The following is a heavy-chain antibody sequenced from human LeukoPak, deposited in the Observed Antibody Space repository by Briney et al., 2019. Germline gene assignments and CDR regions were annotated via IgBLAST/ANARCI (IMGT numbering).Heavy chain of an antibody. CDR1: GGSISSSSYY. V-gene: IGHV4-39*01. J-gene: IGHJ4*02. CDR2: IYYSGST. D-gene: IGHD6-13*01. CDR3: ARRGSSWYGVGY. Sequence: SETLSLTCTVSGGSISSSSYYWGWIRQPPGKGLEWIGSIYYSGSTYYNPSLKSRVTISVDTSKNQFSLKLSSVTAADTAVYYCARRGSSWYGVGYWGQGTLVTVSS.